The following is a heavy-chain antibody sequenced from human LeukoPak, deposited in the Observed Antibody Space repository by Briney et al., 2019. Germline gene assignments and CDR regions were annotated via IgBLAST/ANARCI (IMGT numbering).Heavy chain of an antibody. D-gene: IGHD3-10*01. J-gene: IGHJ4*02. CDR1: GGSISSYY. Sequence: SETLSLTCTVSGGSISSYYWSWIRQPPGKGLEWIAYLFYSGSTDYNPSLESRVTISVDTSKNQFSLKLRSVTAADTAVYYCATVAVIRGVTYFDYWGQGTLVTASS. V-gene: IGHV4-59*01. CDR3: ATVAVIRGVTYFDY. CDR2: LFYSGST.